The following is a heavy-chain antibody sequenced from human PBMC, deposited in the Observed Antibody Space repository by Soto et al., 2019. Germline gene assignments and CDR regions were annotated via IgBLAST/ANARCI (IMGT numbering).Heavy chain of an antibody. CDR3: ARSEQQLVNGYYCYGMDV. CDR1: GYSFTSYW. V-gene: IGHV5-51*01. Sequence: ESLKISCKGSGYSFTSYWIGWVRQMPGKGLEWMGIIYPGDSDTRYSPSFQGQVTISADKSISTAYLQWSSLKASDTAMYYCARSEQQLVNGYYCYGMDVWGQGTTVTVSS. J-gene: IGHJ6*02. CDR2: IYPGDSDT. D-gene: IGHD6-13*01.